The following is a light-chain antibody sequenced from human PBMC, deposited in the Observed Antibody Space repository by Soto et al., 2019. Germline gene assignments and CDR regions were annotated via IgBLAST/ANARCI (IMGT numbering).Light chain of an antibody. CDR2: GAS. V-gene: IGKV3-20*01. J-gene: IGKJ2*01. Sequence: EIVLTQSPGTLSLSPGERATLSCRASQSVSSSYLAWYQQKPGQAPRLLIYGASSRATGIPDRFSGSGSGTDFTLTISRLEPEDFAADDCQQYVSSRMYTLGQGTKVEIK. CDR1: QSVSSSY. CDR3: QQYVSSRMYT.